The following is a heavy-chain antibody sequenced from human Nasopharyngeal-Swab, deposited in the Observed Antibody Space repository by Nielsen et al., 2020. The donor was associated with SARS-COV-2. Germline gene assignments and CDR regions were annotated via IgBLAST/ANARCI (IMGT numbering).Heavy chain of an antibody. CDR1: GFTFSNYA. CDR2: IGAAGNT. Sequence: GESLKISCAASGFTFSNYAINWVRQAPGMGLEWVSTIGAAGNTFYADSVKGRFTISRDNSKNTLYLQMNSLRAEDTALYYCAKYLGSGAYEAFCDYWGHGALVTVSS. D-gene: IGHD1-26*01. V-gene: IGHV3-23*01. J-gene: IGHJ4*01. CDR3: AKYLGSGAYEAFCDY.